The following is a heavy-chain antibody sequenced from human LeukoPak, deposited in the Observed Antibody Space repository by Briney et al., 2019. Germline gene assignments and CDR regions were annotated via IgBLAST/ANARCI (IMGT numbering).Heavy chain of an antibody. Sequence: GRSLRLSCAASGFTFSSYAMSWVRQAPGKGLEWVSAISGSGGSTYYADSVKGRFTISRDNSKNTLYLQMNSLRAEDTAVYYCAKPRLGYCSSTSCHGSGFDYWGQGTLVTVSS. V-gene: IGHV3-23*01. CDR1: GFTFSSYA. CDR2: ISGSGGST. D-gene: IGHD2-2*01. J-gene: IGHJ4*02. CDR3: AKPRLGYCSSTSCHGSGFDY.